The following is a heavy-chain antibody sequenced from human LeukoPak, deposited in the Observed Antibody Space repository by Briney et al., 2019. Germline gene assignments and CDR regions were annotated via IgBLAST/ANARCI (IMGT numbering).Heavy chain of an antibody. CDR3: VRGGGSFDS. D-gene: IGHD3-16*01. CDR2: IKYDGSDK. CDR1: GFTFSGFA. J-gene: IGHJ4*02. Sequence: GGSLRLSCAASGFTFSGFAMHWVRQAPGKGLEWVANIKYDGSDKRYVDSVKGRFTVSRDNANNSLYLQMNSQRAEDTAVYYCVRGGGSFDSWGQGTLVTVSS. V-gene: IGHV3-7*04.